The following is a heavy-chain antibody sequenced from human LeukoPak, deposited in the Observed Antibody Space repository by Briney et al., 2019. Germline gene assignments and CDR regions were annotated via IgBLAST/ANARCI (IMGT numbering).Heavy chain of an antibody. CDR2: ISASGGGT. CDR3: AKEIAGSYYLFDY. V-gene: IGHV3-23*01. Sequence: PGGSLRLSCIASGFTFSSYAMSWVRQAPGKGLEWVSAISASGGGTYYTDSVKGRFTISRDNSKNTLYLQMNSLRAEDTALYYCAKEIAGSYYLFDYWGQGTLVTVSS. D-gene: IGHD3-10*01. CDR1: GFTFSSYA. J-gene: IGHJ4*02.